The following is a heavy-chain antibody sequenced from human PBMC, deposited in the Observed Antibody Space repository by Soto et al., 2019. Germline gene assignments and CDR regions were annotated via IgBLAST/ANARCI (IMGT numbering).Heavy chain of an antibody. CDR3: AKHQRRFLEWLPSDY. J-gene: IGHJ4*02. D-gene: IGHD3-3*01. CDR2: ISGSGGST. Sequence: EVQLLESGGGLVQPGGSLRLSCAASGFTFSSYAMSWVRQAPGKGLEWVSAISGSGGSTYYADSLKGRFTIPRDNSNNTLYLQMNSLTAEETAVYYCAKHQRRFLEWLPSDYWGQGTLVTVSS. V-gene: IGHV3-23*01. CDR1: GFTFSSYA.